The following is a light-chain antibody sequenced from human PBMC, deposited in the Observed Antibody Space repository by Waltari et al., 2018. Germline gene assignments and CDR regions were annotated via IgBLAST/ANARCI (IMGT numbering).Light chain of an antibody. CDR2: WAS. V-gene: IGKV4-1*01. J-gene: IGKJ3*01. CDR1: LSLLYNSNNKNY. Sequence: DIVMTQSPESLAVSLGERATINCKSSLSLLYNSNNKNYLAWYQQKPGQPPKLLIYWASTRESGGPERFSGSGSRTDFTLTISSLQAEDVAVYFCQQYYNTPLTFGPGTKVDVK. CDR3: QQYYNTPLT.